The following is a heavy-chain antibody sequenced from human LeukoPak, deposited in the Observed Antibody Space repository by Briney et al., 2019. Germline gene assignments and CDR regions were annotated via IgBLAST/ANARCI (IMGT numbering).Heavy chain of an antibody. V-gene: IGHV4-34*01. J-gene: IGHJ5*02. CDR1: GGSFSGYY. CDR3: ATTSTVGPNWFDP. D-gene: IGHD1-26*01. Sequence: PSETLSLTCAVYGGSFSGYYWSWIRQPPGKGLEWIGEINHSGSTNYNPSLKSRVTISVDTSKNQFSLKLSSVTAADTAVYYCATTSTVGPNWFDPWGQGTLVTVSS. CDR2: INHSGST.